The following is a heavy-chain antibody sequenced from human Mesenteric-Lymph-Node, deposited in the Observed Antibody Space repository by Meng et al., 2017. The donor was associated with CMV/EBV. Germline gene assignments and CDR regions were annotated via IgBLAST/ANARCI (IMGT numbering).Heavy chain of an antibody. CDR3: ARVWSRLSGIDY. Sequence: GESLKISCAASGFTFSSYAMSWVRQAPGKGLEWVSAISGSGGSTYYADSVKGRFTISRDNSKNTLYLQMNSLRAEDTAVYYCARVWSRLSGIDYWGQGTLVTVSS. CDR1: GFTFSSYA. CDR2: ISGSGGST. D-gene: IGHD2/OR15-2a*01. V-gene: IGHV3-23*01. J-gene: IGHJ4*02.